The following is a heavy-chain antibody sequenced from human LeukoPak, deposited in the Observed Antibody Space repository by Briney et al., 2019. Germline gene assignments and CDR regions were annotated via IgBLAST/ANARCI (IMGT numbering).Heavy chain of an antibody. CDR2: ISSSSSYT. D-gene: IGHD2-21*02. CDR1: GFTFSSYS. J-gene: IGHJ4*02. CDR3: ARAMGYCGGDCYLAF. Sequence: GGSLRLSCAASGFTFSSYSTNWVRQAPGKGLEWVSSISSSSSYTYYADSVKGRFTISRDNAKNSLYLQMNSLRAEDTAVYYCARAMGYCGGDCYLAFWGQGTLVTVSS. V-gene: IGHV3-21*01.